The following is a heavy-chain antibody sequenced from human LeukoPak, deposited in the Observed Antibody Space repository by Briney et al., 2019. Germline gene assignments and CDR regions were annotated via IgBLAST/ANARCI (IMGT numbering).Heavy chain of an antibody. Sequence: SETLSLTCTVSGGSISRGDYYWSWIRQPPGKGLEWIAYMYYSGSTYYNPSLKSRVTMSADTSKNQLSLKLSSVAAADTAVYYCARPYYYDSRIDPWGQGILVTVSS. CDR1: GGSISRGDYY. CDR2: MYYSGST. CDR3: ARPYYYDSRIDP. V-gene: IGHV4-30-4*01. D-gene: IGHD3-22*01. J-gene: IGHJ5*02.